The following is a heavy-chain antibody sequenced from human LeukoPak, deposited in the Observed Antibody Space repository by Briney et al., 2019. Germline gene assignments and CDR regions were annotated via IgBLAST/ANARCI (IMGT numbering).Heavy chain of an antibody. J-gene: IGHJ4*02. D-gene: IGHD1-26*01. CDR1: GYTFTSYG. CDR3: ARDGGLVGATPNFDY. CDR2: ITAYNGNT. V-gene: IGHV1-18*01. Sequence: ASVKVSCKASGYTFTSYGISWVRQAPGQGLEWMGWITAYNGNTNYAQKLQGRVTMTTDTSTSTAYMELRSLRSDDTAVYYCARDGGLVGATPNFDYWGQGTLVTVSS.